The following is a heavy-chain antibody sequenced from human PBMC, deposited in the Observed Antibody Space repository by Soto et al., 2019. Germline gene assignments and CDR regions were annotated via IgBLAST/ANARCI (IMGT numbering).Heavy chain of an antibody. CDR1: GGSVSSGRYY. CDR3: ARAYYYGSGRGRSTAV. J-gene: IGHJ6*02. Sequence: QVQLQESGPGLVKASETLSLTCTVSGGSVSSGRYYWSWIRQPPGKGLEWIGYMFDSGSTNYNPSPKGRVTIVGDTSKNQFSLTLSPVTAAATGVYYCARAYYYGSGRGRSTAVWGQGATVTVSS. CDR2: MFDSGST. D-gene: IGHD3-10*01. V-gene: IGHV4-61*01.